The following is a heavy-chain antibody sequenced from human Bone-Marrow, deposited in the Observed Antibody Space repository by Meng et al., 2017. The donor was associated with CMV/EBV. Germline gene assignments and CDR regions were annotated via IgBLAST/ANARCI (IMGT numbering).Heavy chain of an antibody. V-gene: IGHV4-31*03. D-gene: IGHD2-15*01. Sequence: CTVSGESISSSGHYWSWICQHPGKGLEWIGNIHYSGGTHYNPSLKSRLSLSVDTSKNQFSLKLSSVTAADTAVYYCARDRVLLGLDPWGQGSLVTVSS. CDR1: GESISSSGHY. J-gene: IGHJ5*02. CDR3: ARDRVLLGLDP. CDR2: IHYSGGT.